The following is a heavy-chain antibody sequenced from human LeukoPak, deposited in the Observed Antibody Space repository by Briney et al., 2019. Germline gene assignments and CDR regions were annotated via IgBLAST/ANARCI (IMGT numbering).Heavy chain of an antibody. D-gene: IGHD2-2*01. V-gene: IGHV4-34*01. CDR2: INHSGST. CDR3: ARGLQYCSSTSCLGRFDP. CDR1: GGSFSGYY. J-gene: IGHJ5*02. Sequence: PSETLSLTCAVYGGSFSGYYWSWIRQPPGKRLEWIGEINHSGSTNYNPSLKSRVTISVDTSKNQFSLKLSSVTAADTAVYYCARGLQYCSSTSCLGRFDPWGQGTLVTVSS.